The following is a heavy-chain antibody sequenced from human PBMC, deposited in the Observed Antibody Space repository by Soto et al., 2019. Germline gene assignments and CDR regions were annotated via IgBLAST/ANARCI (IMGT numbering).Heavy chain of an antibody. CDR3: ARELLEWPSWFDP. Sequence: PSETLSLTCTVSGGSISSGDYYWSWIRQPPGKGLEWIGYIYYSGSTYYNPSLKSRVTISVDTSKNQLSLKLSSVTAADTAVYYCARELLEWPSWFDPWGQGTLVTVSS. CDR1: GGSISSGDYY. J-gene: IGHJ5*02. V-gene: IGHV4-30-4*01. D-gene: IGHD3-3*01. CDR2: IYYSGST.